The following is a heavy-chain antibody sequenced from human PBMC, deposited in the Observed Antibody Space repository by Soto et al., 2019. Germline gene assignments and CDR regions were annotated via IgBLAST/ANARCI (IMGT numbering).Heavy chain of an antibody. CDR2: ISSSASTI. V-gene: IGHV3-11*01. J-gene: IGHJ6*02. D-gene: IGHD3-16*01. CDR1: GFTFSDYY. Sequence: GGSLRLSCAASGFTFSDYYMSWIRQAPGKGLEWVSYISSSASTIYYADSVKGRFTISRDNAKNSLYLQMNSLRAEDTAVYYCTRDILTYYYVWYWYYYYGMDVWAQGTTVTVSS. CDR3: TRDILTYYYVWYWYYYYGMDV.